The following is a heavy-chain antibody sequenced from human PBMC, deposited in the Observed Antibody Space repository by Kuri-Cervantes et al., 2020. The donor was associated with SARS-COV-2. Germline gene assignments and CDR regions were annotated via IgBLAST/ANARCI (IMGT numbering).Heavy chain of an antibody. D-gene: IGHD3-10*01. J-gene: IGHJ4*02. CDR2: IIPIFGTA. V-gene: IGHV1-69*13. CDR1: GGTFSSYA. Sequence: SVKVSCKASGGTFSSYAISWVRQAPGQGLEWMGGIIPIFGTANYAQKSQGRVTITADESTSTAYMELSSLRSEDTAVYYCARDPGRGYYGSGSYYFWGQGTLVTVSS. CDR3: ARDPGRGYYGSGSYYF.